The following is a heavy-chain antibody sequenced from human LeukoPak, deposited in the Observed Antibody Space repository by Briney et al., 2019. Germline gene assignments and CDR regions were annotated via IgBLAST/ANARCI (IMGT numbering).Heavy chain of an antibody. CDR2: IYSTGIT. Sequence: SETLSLTCTVSGGPIRSYYWSWIRQPAGKGLEWIGRIYSTGITNYHPALKSRVTMSLDTSKNQFSLKLSSVTAADTAVYYCARDNARIAAAGIFDYWGQGTLVTVSS. V-gene: IGHV4-4*07. J-gene: IGHJ4*02. D-gene: IGHD6-13*01. CDR1: GGPIRSYY. CDR3: ARDNARIAAAGIFDY.